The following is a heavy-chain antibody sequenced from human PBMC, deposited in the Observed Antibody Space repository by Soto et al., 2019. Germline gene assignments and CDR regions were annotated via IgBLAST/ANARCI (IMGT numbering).Heavy chain of an antibody. J-gene: IGHJ5*02. D-gene: IGHD3-9*01. CDR3: ATADYDILTGYRALFDP. Sequence: SEALSLTCTVSGGSISSYYWGWIRQPPGQGLEWIGYIYYSGSTNYNLSLKSRVTISVDTSKNQFSLKPSSVTAADTAVYYCATADYDILTGYRALFDPWGQGTLVPVSS. CDR1: GGSISSYY. V-gene: IGHV4-59*01. CDR2: IYYSGST.